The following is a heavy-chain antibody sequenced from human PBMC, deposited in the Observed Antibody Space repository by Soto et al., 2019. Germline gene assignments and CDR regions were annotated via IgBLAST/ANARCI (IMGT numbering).Heavy chain of an antibody. V-gene: IGHV1-18*01. J-gene: IGHJ4*02. CDR3: ARDGGETTVTTTPLDY. Sequence: QVQLVQSGAEVKKPGASVKVSCKASGYTFTSYGISWVRQAPGQGLEWMGWISAYNGNTNYAQKLQGRVTMTTDTSTSTAHMELRSLRSDDTAVYYCARDGGETTVTTTPLDYWGQGTLVTVSS. CDR2: ISAYNGNT. CDR1: GYTFTSYG. D-gene: IGHD4-17*01.